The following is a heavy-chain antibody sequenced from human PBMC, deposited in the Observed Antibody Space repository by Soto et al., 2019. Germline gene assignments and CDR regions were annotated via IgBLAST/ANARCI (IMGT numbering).Heavy chain of an antibody. CDR3: ARQGDFWSGSGDFDY. CDR1: GGSISSNNYY. CDR2: IYYNGFT. J-gene: IGHJ4*02. V-gene: IGHV4-39*01. D-gene: IGHD3-3*01. Sequence: QLQLHESGPGLMKPSETLSLTCSVSGGSISSNNYYWGWIRQPPGKGLEWIGNIYYNGFTYYNPSLKSRVTISVDTSKNQFSLKLTSVTATDTAVYYCARQGDFWSGSGDFDYWGQGILVPVSS.